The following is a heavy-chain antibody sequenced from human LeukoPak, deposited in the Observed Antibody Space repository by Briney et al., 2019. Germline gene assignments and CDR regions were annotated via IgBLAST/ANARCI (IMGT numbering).Heavy chain of an antibody. Sequence: SETLSLTCTVSGGSISSGGYYWSWICQHPGKGLEWIGYIYYSGSTYYNPSLKSRVTISVDTSKNQFSLNVNSVTAADTAVYYCARRSSTWNGGVQFDYWGQGTLVTVSS. D-gene: IGHD6-13*01. CDR2: IYYSGST. CDR3: ARRSSTWNGGVQFDY. V-gene: IGHV4-30-4*08. CDR1: GGSISSGGYY. J-gene: IGHJ4*02.